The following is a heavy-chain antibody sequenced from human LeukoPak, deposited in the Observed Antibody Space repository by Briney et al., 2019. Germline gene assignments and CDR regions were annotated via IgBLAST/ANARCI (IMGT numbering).Heavy chain of an antibody. CDR3: ARDFLWGSGSR. V-gene: IGHV3-74*01. CDR1: GFTFSSYW. J-gene: IGHJ4*02. D-gene: IGHD3-10*01. Sequence: GGSLRLSCAASGFTFSSYWMHWVRQAPGKGLVWVSRISTDGSSTSYADFVKGRFTISRDNAKNTLFLQMNSLRAEDTAVYYCARDFLWGSGSRWGQGTLVTVSS. CDR2: ISTDGSST.